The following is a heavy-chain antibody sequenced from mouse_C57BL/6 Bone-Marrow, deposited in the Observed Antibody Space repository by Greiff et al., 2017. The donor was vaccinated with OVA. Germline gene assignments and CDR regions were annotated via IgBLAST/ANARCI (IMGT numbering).Heavy chain of an antibody. CDR2: IYPRSGNT. Sequence: VHLVESGAELARPGASVKLSCKASGYTFTSYGISWVKQRTGQGLEWIGEIYPRSGNTYYNEKFKGKATLTADKSSSTAYMELRSLTSEDSAVYFCASEVLLGDYWGQGTTLTVSS. V-gene: IGHV1-81*01. CDR3: ASEVLLGDY. J-gene: IGHJ2*01. D-gene: IGHD1-1*01. CDR1: GYTFTSYG.